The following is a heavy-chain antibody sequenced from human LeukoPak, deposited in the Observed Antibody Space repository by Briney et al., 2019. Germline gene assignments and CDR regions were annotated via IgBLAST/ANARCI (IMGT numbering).Heavy chain of an antibody. J-gene: IGHJ2*01. CDR1: GFTVSSNY. CDR3: ATLKRGCGGYFDL. V-gene: IGHV3-66*04. D-gene: IGHD2-15*01. Sequence: GGSLRLSCAGSGFTVSSNYMSWVRQAPGKGLEWVSVHYTGGTTYYADSVKGRFTISRDNSKNTVYLQMSRLRDEDTAVYYCATLKRGCGGYFDLWGRGTLVTVSS. CDR2: HYTGGTT.